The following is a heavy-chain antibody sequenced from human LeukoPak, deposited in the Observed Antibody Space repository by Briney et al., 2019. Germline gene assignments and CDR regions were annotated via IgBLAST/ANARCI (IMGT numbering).Heavy chain of an antibody. CDR3: ARVVSSSLYYYYYMDV. CDR2: IRYDGSKK. CDR1: GFTFISYV. J-gene: IGHJ6*03. V-gene: IGHV3-30*02. Sequence: GGSLRLSCAASGFTFISYVMHWVRQAPGKGLEWVAFIRYDGSKKYYADSVKGRFTISRDNPKNTLYPQMNSLRAEDTAVYYCARVVSSSLYYYYYMDVWGKGTTVTVSS. D-gene: IGHD6-6*01.